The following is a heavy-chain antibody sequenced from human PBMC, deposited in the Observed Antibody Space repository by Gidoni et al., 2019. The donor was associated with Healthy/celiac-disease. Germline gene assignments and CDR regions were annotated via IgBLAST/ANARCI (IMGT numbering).Heavy chain of an antibody. CDR2: IWYDGSNK. J-gene: IGHJ4*02. D-gene: IGHD6-19*01. Sequence: QATGKGLEWVAVIWYDGSNKYYADSVKGRFTISRDNSKNTLYLQMNSLRADDTAVYYCAGGTGWLDYWGQGTLVTVSS. V-gene: IGHV3-33*01. CDR3: AGGTGWLDY.